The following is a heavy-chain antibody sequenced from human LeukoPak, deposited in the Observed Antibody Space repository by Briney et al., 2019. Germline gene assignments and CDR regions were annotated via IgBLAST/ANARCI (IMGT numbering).Heavy chain of an antibody. V-gene: IGHV3-23*01. D-gene: IGHD3-10*01. CDR3: AKDLNFGDGRREFDP. Sequence: GGSLRLSCAASRFNFGGFAMAWVRQTPGRGLEWVSGILASGTTYYADSVKGRFTISRDNSNNILFLQMNSLRVDDTAVYFCAKDLNFGDGRREFDPWGPGTLVTV. J-gene: IGHJ5*02. CDR1: RFNFGGFA. CDR2: ILASGTT.